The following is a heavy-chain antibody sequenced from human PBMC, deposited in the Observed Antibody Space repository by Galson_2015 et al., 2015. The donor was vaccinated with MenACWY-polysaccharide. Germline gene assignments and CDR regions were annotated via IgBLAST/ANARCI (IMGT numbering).Heavy chain of an antibody. CDR2: IRYDGSNK. J-gene: IGHJ4*02. CDR1: GFTFSSYG. CDR3: AKATTVVTPSGFDY. V-gene: IGHV3-30*02. Sequence: SLRLSCAASGFTFSSYGMHWVRQAPGKGLEWVAFIRYDGSNKYYADSVKGRFTISRDNSKNTLYLQMNSLRAEDTAVYYCAKATTVVTPSGFDYWGQGTLVTVSS. D-gene: IGHD4-23*01.